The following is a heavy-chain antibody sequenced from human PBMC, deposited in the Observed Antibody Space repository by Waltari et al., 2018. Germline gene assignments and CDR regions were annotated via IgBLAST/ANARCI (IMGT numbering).Heavy chain of an antibody. CDR1: GFTFSRYG. CDR2: ISYDGSNK. V-gene: IGHV3-30*03. Sequence: QVQLVESGGGVVQPGRSLKLSCAASGFTFSRYGMHWVRQAPGKGLGWGAVISYDGSNKYYAESEKGRFTISRDNSKNTLFLEMNSLRAEDTAVYYCARVTWVSGPDLDYWGQGTLVTVSS. D-gene: IGHD6-19*01. CDR3: ARVTWVSGPDLDY. J-gene: IGHJ4*02.